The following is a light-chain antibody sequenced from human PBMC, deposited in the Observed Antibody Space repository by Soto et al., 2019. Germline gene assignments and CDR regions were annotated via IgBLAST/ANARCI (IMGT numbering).Light chain of an antibody. CDR3: MQSRQIPLT. V-gene: IGKV2D-29*02. J-gene: IGKJ4*01. Sequence: DIVMTQTPLSLSVTPGQPASISCKSSQSLPHTDGKTYLSWYLQKPGQSPHLLICEVSNRFSGVPDRFSGSGSGTDFTLIIRPVEAEDVGVYFCMQSRQIPLTFGGGTKVDIK. CDR2: EVS. CDR1: QSLPHTDGKTY.